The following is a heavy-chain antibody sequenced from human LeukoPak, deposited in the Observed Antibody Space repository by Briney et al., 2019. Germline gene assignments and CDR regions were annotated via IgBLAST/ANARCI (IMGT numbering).Heavy chain of an antibody. D-gene: IGHD3-16*01. CDR2: MNQDGSEK. J-gene: IGHJ4*02. CDR1: GLTFSSYW. Sequence: GGSLRLSCAVSGLTFSSYWMSWVRQAPGKGLEWVANMNQDGSEKYYVDSVKGRFTISRDNAKNSLYLQMNNLRAEDTAVYYCAGGGELLRPADYWGQGTLVTVSS. V-gene: IGHV3-7*01. CDR3: AGGGELLRPADY.